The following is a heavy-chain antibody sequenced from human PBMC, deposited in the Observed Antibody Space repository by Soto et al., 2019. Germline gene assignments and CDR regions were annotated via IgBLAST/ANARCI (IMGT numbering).Heavy chain of an antibody. D-gene: IGHD1-26*01. Sequence: QVQLQESGPGLVKPSETLSLTCTVSGGSINSYFWSWIRQSPGKGLEWIGYIFYSGTTNYNPSLKSRVTILLDTSKNQFSLRLNSVTAADTAIYYCARGRGGTYDAFDIWGQGTLVTVSS. V-gene: IGHV4-59*01. J-gene: IGHJ3*02. CDR2: IFYSGTT. CDR1: GGSINSYF. CDR3: ARGRGGTYDAFDI.